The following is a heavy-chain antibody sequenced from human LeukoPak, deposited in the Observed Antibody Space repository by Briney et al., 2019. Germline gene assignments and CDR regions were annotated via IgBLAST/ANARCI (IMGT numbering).Heavy chain of an antibody. CDR2: IYYSGST. D-gene: IGHD1/OR15-1a*01. CDR1: GGSISSDNYY. V-gene: IGHV4-39*07. CDR3: ARELNKADYFDY. J-gene: IGHJ4*02. Sequence: SETLSLTCTVSGGSISSDNYYWGWIRQPPGKGLEWIGSIYYSGSTYYNPSLQSRVTISVDTSKNQFSLKLSSVTAADTAVYYCARELNKADYFDYWGQGTLVTVSS.